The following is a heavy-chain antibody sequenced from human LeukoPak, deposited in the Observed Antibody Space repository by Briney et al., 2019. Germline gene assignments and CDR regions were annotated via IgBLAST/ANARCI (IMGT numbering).Heavy chain of an antibody. D-gene: IGHD6-13*01. CDR3: ARTPYSSTPRSWFDP. Sequence: GASVKVSCKASRYTFTSYAMHWVRQAPGQRLEWMGWINAGNGNTKYSQKFQGRVTITRDTSASTAYMELSSLRSEDTAVYYCARTPYSSTPRSWFDPWGQGTLVTVSS. CDR1: RYTFTSYA. J-gene: IGHJ5*02. CDR2: INAGNGNT. V-gene: IGHV1-3*01.